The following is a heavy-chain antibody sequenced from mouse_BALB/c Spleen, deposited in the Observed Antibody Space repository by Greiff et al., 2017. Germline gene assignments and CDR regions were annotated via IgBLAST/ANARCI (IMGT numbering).Heavy chain of an antibody. CDR2: INPGSGGT. J-gene: IGHJ2*01. CDR3: ARTAYFDY. V-gene: IGHV1-54*01. Sequence: QVHVKQSGAELVRPGTSVKVSCKASGYAFTNYLIEWVKQRPGQGLEWIGMINPGSGGTNYNEEFKGKTTLTADKSSSTAYMQLSSLTSDDSAVYFCARTAYFDYWGQGTTLTVSS. CDR1: GYAFTNYL.